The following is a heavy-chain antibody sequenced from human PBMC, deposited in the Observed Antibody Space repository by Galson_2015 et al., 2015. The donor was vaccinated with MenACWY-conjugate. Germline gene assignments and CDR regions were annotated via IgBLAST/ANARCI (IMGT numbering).Heavy chain of an antibody. CDR1: GYTFTGYY. Sequence: SVKVSCKASGYTFTGYYMHWARQAPGQGLEWMGWINPNSGGTNYTQKFQGRVTMTRDTSISTAYMELSRLRSDDTVVYYCAREGGRGCSSTSCYENYYYYGMDGWGQGTMVTVSS. D-gene: IGHD2-2*01. CDR2: INPNSGGT. V-gene: IGHV1-2*02. J-gene: IGHJ6*02. CDR3: AREGGRGCSSTSCYENYYYYGMDG.